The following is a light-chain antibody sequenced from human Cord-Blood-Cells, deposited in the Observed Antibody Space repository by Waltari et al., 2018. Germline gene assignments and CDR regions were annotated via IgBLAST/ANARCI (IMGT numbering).Light chain of an antibody. V-gene: IGKV3-20*01. J-gene: IGKJ1*01. CDR1: QSVGNSY. CDR3: QQYGSSRT. CDR2: GAS. Sequence: SHRARQSVGNSYLDGYQQKPGQAPRLLIYGASSRATGIPDRFSGSGSGTDFTLTISRLEPEDFAVYYCQQYGSSRTFGQGTKVEIK.